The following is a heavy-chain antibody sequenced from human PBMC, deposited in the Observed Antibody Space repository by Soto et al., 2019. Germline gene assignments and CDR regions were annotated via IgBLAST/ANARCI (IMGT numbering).Heavy chain of an antibody. J-gene: IGHJ4*02. D-gene: IGHD2-8*01. CDR1: GFTFGSYW. Sequence: PGGSLRLSCAASGFTFGSYWMSWVRQAPGKGLEWVANIKQDGSDKYYVDSVKGRFTISRDNAENSLYLQMSSLRAEDTAVYYCARGVPNRYFDYCGQGTLVTVSS. CDR3: ARGVPNRYFDY. V-gene: IGHV3-7*03. CDR2: IKQDGSDK.